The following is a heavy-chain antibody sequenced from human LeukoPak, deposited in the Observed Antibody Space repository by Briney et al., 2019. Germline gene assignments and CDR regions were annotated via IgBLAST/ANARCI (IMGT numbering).Heavy chain of an antibody. CDR2: ISGSGGST. J-gene: IGHJ4*02. Sequence: GGSLRLSCAASGFTFSSYAMSWVRQAPGKGLEWVSAISGSGGSTCYADSVKGRFAISRDNSKNTLYLQMNSLRAEDTAVYYCAKNLLTFGGVVNQPFDYWGQGTLVTVSS. D-gene: IGHD3-16*01. CDR1: GFTFSSYA. CDR3: AKNLLTFGGVVNQPFDY. V-gene: IGHV3-23*01.